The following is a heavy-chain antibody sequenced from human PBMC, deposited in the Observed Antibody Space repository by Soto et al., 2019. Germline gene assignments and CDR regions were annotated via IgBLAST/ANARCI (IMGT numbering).Heavy chain of an antibody. CDR1: GFTFSRYA. D-gene: IGHD1-1*01. Sequence: PGGSLRLSCEGSGFTFSRYAMHWVRQAPGGGLEWVAVISRDGSSTYYGDSVKGRFTVSRDNAKNSVFLSMTSLRADDTAVFYCAPSTTAAVPDPINIWGQGTLFTVSS. CDR3: APSTTAAVPDPINI. J-gene: IGHJ1*01. CDR2: ISRDGSST. V-gene: IGHV3-30-3*01.